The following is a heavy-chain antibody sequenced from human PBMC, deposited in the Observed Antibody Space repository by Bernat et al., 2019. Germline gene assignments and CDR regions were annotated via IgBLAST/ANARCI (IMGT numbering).Heavy chain of an antibody. D-gene: IGHD1-26*01. V-gene: IGHV5-51*01. CDR1: GYSFTNYW. CDR2: VYPGDSDT. J-gene: IGHJ6*03. CDR3: ARVGLPPDGYYSYYYMDV. Sequence: EVQLVQSGAEAKKPGDSLKISCKGSGYSFTNYWIAWVRQMPGTGLEWMGFVYPGDSDTRYSPSFQSQVTISVDKSTSTSYLQWGSLKASDTARYYCARVGLPPDGYYSYYYMDVWGKGTPVTVSS.